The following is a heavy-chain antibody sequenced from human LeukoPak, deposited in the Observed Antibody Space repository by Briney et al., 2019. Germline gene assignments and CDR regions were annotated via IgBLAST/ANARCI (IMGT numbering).Heavy chain of an antibody. CDR2: IIPILGMA. J-gene: IGHJ3*02. CDR1: GGTFSSYA. D-gene: IGHD3-22*01. V-gene: IGHV1-69*04. Sequence: SVKVSCKASGGTFSSYAISWVRQAPGQGLEWMGRIIPILGMANYAQKFQGRVTITADKSTSTAYMELSSLRSEDTAVYYCARSMIAGRDAFDIWGQGTMVTVSS. CDR3: ARSMIAGRDAFDI.